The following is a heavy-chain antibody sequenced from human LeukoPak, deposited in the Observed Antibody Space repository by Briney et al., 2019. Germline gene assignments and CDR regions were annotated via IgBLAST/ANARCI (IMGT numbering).Heavy chain of an antibody. J-gene: IGHJ4*02. Sequence: GGSLRPSCAASGFTFSSYWMSWVRQAPGKGLEWVANIKQGGSEKYYVDSVKGRFTISRDNAKNSLYLQMNSLRAEDTAVYYCARKGEWGYDYPPFFDYWGQGTLVTVSS. CDR3: ARKGEWGYDYPPFFDY. CDR1: GFTFSSYW. CDR2: IKQGGSEK. D-gene: IGHD5-12*01. V-gene: IGHV3-7*03.